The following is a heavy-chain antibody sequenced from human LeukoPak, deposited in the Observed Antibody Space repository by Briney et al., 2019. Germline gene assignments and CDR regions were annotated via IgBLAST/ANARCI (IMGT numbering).Heavy chain of an antibody. J-gene: IGHJ5*02. CDR1: GITFSSYG. CDR3: ARVATDGGGFDP. Sequence: GGSLRLSCAASGITFSSYGMNWVRQAPGKGLEWISYLSSDNYTIYYADSVKGRFIISRDNAKDSLYLQMNSLRAEDTAVYYCARVATDGGGFDPWGQGTLVTVSS. CDR2: LSSDNYTI. V-gene: IGHV3-48*01. D-gene: IGHD3-16*01.